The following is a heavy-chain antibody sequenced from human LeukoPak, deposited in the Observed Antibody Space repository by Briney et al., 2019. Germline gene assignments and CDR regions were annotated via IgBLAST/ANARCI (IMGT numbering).Heavy chain of an antibody. D-gene: IGHD5-24*01. J-gene: IGHJ4*02. CDR3: ARGAGYNYPYYFDY. Sequence: LRLSCAASGFTSSSYGMHWVRQAPGKGLEWVAVIWYDGSNKYYADSVKGRFTISRDNSKNTLYLQMNSLRAEDTAVYYCARGAGYNYPYYFDYWGQGTLVTVSS. V-gene: IGHV3-33*01. CDR2: IWYDGSNK. CDR1: GFTSSSYG.